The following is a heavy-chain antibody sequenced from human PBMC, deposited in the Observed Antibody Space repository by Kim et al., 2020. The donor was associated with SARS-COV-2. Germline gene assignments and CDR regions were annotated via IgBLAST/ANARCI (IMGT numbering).Heavy chain of an antibody. J-gene: IGHJ6*01. CDR3: ARRHDSRIAYYYYGMDV. CDR2: IYPGDSET. V-gene: IGHV5-51*01. D-gene: IGHD3-22*01. CDR1: GYSFTNYW. Sequence: GESLKISCKASGYSFTNYWIGWVRRMPGQGLEWMAIIYPGDSETRYSPSFQGQVTISADKSITTAYLQWSSLKASDTAIYYCARRHDSRIAYYYYGMDVW.